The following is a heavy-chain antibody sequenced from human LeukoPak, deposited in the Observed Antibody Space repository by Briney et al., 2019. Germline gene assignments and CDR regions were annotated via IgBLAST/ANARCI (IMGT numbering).Heavy chain of an antibody. Sequence: SETLSLTCTVSGGSISSYYWSWIRQPPGKGLEWIGFIYYSGSTNYNPSLKSRVTISVDTAKNQFSVKLSSVTAADTAVYYCARSDFTMVRGVIMSGWFDPWGQGTLVTVSS. CDR2: IYYSGST. CDR1: GGSISSYY. CDR3: ARSDFTMVRGVIMSGWFDP. J-gene: IGHJ5*02. V-gene: IGHV4-59*01. D-gene: IGHD3-10*01.